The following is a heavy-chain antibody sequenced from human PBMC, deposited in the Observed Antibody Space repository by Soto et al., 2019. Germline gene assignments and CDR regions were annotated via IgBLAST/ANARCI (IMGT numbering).Heavy chain of an antibody. Sequence: PGGYLGLSCAASGFTFSSYGMHWVRQAPGKGLEWVALISHDGSNEYSADSVKGRFTISRDNSKNTLYLQMNSLRADDTPVNDCATYYDSSCPPRSYFFEYRGQQSLVIV. D-gene: IGHD3-22*01. V-gene: IGHV3-30*03. J-gene: IGHJ4*02. CDR2: ISHDGSNE. CDR3: ATYYDSSCPPRSYFFEY. CDR1: GFTFSSYG.